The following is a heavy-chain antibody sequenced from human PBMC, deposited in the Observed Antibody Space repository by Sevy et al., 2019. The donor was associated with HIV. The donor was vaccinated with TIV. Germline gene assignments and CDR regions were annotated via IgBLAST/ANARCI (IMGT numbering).Heavy chain of an antibody. CDR3: ARDLPPSATTVAHFDY. Sequence: GGSLRLSCAASGFTFSSYEMNWVRQAPGKGLEWVSYISNSGTTISYSDSLRGRFSISTDNARNSLYLQMNSLRAEDTAVYYCARDLPPSATTVAHFDYWGQGTLVTVSS. CDR1: GFTFSSYE. V-gene: IGHV3-48*03. J-gene: IGHJ4*02. CDR2: ISNSGTTI. D-gene: IGHD4-17*01.